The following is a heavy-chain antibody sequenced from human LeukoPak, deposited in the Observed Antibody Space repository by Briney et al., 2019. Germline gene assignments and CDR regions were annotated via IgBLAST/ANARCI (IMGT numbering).Heavy chain of an antibody. CDR2: IISNGGST. D-gene: IGHD2-2*01. Sequence: GGSLRLSCSASGFTFSSYGMHWVRQAPGKGREYVSAIISNGGSTYYTDSVKGRFTISRDNSKSTMYLQMSSLSAEDTAVYYCVKYADQLLSGYFDLWGRGTLVTVSS. CDR3: VKYADQLLSGYFDL. J-gene: IGHJ2*01. V-gene: IGHV3-64D*06. CDR1: GFTFSSYG.